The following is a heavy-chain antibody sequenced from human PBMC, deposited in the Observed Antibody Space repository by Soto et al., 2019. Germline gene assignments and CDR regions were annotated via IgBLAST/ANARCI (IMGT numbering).Heavy chain of an antibody. CDR2: ISGSGGST. D-gene: IGHD3-10*01. V-gene: IGHV3-23*01. J-gene: IGHJ4*02. Sequence: GGSLRLSCAASGFTFSSYAMSWVRQAPGKGLEWVSAISGSGGSTYYADSVKGRFTISRDNSKNTLYLQMNSLRAEDTAVYYCAKDYYGSGSYYNHPYFDYWGQGTLVTVSS. CDR1: GFTFSSYA. CDR3: AKDYYGSGSYYNHPYFDY.